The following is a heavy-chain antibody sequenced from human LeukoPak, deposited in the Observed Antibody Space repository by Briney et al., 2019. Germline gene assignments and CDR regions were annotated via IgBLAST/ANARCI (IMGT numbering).Heavy chain of an antibody. V-gene: IGHV3-48*02. J-gene: IGHJ6*02. D-gene: IGHD1-26*01. CDR2: IGRSSSTI. Sequence: GGSLRLSCAVSGFTFSNYSMNWVRQAPGKGLEWVSYIGRSSSTILYADSVKGRFTISRDKAKNSVYLQMNSLRDEDTAVYYCVRIRDSGSYYFYYGMDVWGQGTTVTVSS. CDR1: GFTFSNYS. CDR3: VRIRDSGSYYFYYGMDV.